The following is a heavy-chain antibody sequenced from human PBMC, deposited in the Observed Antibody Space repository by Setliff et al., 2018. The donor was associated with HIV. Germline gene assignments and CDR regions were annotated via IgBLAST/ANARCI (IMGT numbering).Heavy chain of an antibody. V-gene: IGHV1-69*13. CDR2: IIPIFGTA. CDR3: ASRQDVEYYYDSSGYDDAFDI. D-gene: IGHD3-22*01. Sequence: SVKVSCKASGGTFSSYAISWVRQAPGQGLEWMGGIIPIFGTANYAQKFQGRVTITADESTSTAYMVLSSLRSEDTAVYYCASRQDVEYYYDSSGYDDAFDIWGQGTMVTVSS. J-gene: IGHJ3*02. CDR1: GGTFSSYA.